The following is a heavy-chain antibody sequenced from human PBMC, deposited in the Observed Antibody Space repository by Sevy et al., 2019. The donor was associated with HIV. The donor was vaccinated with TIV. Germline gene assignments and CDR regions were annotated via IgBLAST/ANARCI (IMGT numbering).Heavy chain of an antibody. CDR1: GFTFSDYY. J-gene: IGHJ6*02. V-gene: IGHV3-11*01. CDR3: ARDHVKDGELGDYYDHAMDV. CDR2: IDGDGDAI. Sequence: GGSLRLSCSASGFTFSDYYMSWIRQAPGKGLQWISYIDGDGDAIYYADSLKGRFTISRDNAKNSVYLQMNSLRADDTAVYYCARDHVKDGELGDYYDHAMDVWGRGTTVTVSS. D-gene: IGHD3-16*01.